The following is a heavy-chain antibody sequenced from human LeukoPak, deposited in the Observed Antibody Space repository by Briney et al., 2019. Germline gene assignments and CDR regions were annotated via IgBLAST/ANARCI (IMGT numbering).Heavy chain of an antibody. Sequence: GAPLHTSGKSSEYSFTSFSIGWASKLPGKGLDWMQIIFTGDSNPINNPPLQGKVTISADNSISTAYFQWSSLQATATAMSYCARGHCSGDSCDTGDLDIGGWGKGATVTLSS. V-gene: IGHV5-51*01. J-gene: IGHJ6*04. CDR3: ARGHCSGDSCDTGDLDIGG. D-gene: IGHD2-15*01. CDR2: IFTGDSNP. CDR1: EYSFTSFS.